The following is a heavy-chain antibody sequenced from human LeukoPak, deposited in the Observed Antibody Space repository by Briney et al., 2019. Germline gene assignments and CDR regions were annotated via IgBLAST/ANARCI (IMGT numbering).Heavy chain of an antibody. V-gene: IGHV4-59*08. CDR2: IYYSGST. J-gene: IGHJ4*02. D-gene: IGHD1-26*01. CDR1: GGPINSYH. Sequence: SETLSLTCTVSGGPINSYHWSWIRQPPGKGLEWIGYIYYSGSTNYNPSLKSRVTISVDTSKNQFSLKLSSVTAADTAVYYCARRAGSYLYYFDYWGQGTLVTVSS. CDR3: ARRAGSYLYYFDY.